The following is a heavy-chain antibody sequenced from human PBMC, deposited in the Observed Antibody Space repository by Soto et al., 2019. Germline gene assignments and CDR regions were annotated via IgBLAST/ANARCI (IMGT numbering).Heavy chain of an antibody. CDR1: GFSLSNAGLG. Sequence: QVTVKESGPVLVKPTEPLTLTCTVSGFSLSNAGLGVSWIRQPPGKALEWLAHIFSNDEKSYSTSLTSRLTISKDSSKSQVVLTMTNMASVDTATYYCASTYSTSWYGFDPWGQGTPVTVSS. CDR2: IFSNDEK. D-gene: IGHD6-13*01. CDR3: ASTYSTSWYGFDP. V-gene: IGHV2-26*04. J-gene: IGHJ5*02.